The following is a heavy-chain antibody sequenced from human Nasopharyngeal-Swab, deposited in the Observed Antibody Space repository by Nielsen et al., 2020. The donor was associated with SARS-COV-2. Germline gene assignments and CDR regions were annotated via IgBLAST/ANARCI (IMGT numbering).Heavy chain of an antibody. D-gene: IGHD3-10*01. CDR2: ISWNSGNF. CDR1: GFSFDDYA. V-gene: IGHV3-9*01. CDR3: ARVGGRTSPMGS. Sequence: SLKISCAASGFSFDDYAMNWVRQAPGKGLEWVSGISWNSGNFAYADSVKGRFTISRDNAKNSLFLQMDSLRTEDTAFYYCARVGGRTSPMGSWGQGTLVTVSS. J-gene: IGHJ4*02.